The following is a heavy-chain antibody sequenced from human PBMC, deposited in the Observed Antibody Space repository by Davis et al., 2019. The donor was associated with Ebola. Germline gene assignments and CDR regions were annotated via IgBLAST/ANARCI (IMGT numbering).Heavy chain of an antibody. CDR3: ARRIVYYYGMDV. V-gene: IGHV1-46*01. CDR1: VYTFTSYY. D-gene: IGHD2-15*01. Sequence: ASVKVSCKASVYTFTSYYMHWVRQAPGQGLEWMGIINPSGGSTSYAQKFQGRVTMTRNTSISTAYMELSSLRSEDTAVYYCARRIVYYYGMDVWGQGTTVTVSS. J-gene: IGHJ6*02. CDR2: INPSGGST.